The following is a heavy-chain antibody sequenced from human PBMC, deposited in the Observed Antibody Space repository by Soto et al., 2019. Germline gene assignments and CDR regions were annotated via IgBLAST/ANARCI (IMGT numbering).Heavy chain of an antibody. D-gene: IGHD4-17*01. CDR1: GGSFSGYY. CDR3: ARGLSESHGDYEHDY. V-gene: IGHV4-34*01. Sequence: SETLSLTCAVYGGSFSGYYWSWIRQPPGKGLEWIGEINHSGSTNYNPSLKSRVTISVDTSKNQFSLKLSSVTAADTAVYYCARGLSESHGDYEHDYWGQGTLVTVSS. CDR2: INHSGST. J-gene: IGHJ4*02.